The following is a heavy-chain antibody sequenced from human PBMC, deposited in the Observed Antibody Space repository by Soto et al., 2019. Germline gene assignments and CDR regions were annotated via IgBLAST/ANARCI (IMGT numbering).Heavy chain of an antibody. CDR1: GFSFDDYA. CDR3: ATSTGGTANGMGV. Sequence: EVQVVESGGGLVQPGRSLRLSCAASGFSFDDYAMHWVRQAPGKCLEWVSGISWNSGTIGYADSVKGRVTISRDNAKNSLYLQMNSLIAEDTALYYCATSTGGTANGMGVWGQGTTVTVSS. D-gene: IGHD2-8*02. V-gene: IGHV3-9*01. CDR2: ISWNSGTI. J-gene: IGHJ6*02.